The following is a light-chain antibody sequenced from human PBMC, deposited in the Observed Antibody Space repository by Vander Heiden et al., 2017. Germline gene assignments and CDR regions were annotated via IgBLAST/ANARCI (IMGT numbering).Light chain of an antibody. Sequence: DIVMTQSPLSLPVTPGEPASISCRSSQSLQHSNGYNYLDWYLQKPGQSPQLLIYLGSNRASGVPDRFSGSGSGTDFTLKISRVEAEDVGVYYCRQALQTPRTFGGGTKVEIK. CDR1: QSLQHSNGYNY. J-gene: IGKJ4*01. V-gene: IGKV2-28*01. CDR3: RQALQTPRT. CDR2: LGS.